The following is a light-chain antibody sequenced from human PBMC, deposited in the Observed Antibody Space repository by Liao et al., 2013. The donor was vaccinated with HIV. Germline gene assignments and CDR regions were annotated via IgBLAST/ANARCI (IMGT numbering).Light chain of an antibody. CDR3: QVWDSNNDLPV. Sequence: SYVLTQPPSVSVAPGKTATITCGGNNIGFKSVHWYQRRPGQAPVLVMYYNSDRPSGIPERFSGSNSENTATLTIARVEAGDEADFYCQVWDSNNDLPVFGGGTKLTVL. CDR1: NIGFKS. V-gene: IGLV3-21*01. CDR2: YNS. J-gene: IGLJ3*02.